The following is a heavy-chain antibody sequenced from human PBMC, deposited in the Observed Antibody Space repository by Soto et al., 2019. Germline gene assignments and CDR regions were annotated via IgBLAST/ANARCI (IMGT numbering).Heavy chain of an antibody. Sequence: PAETLSPTCTVSGGSISSYYCIFIRHPPFKGLEWIVYIYYSGSTNYNPSLKSRVTISVDTSKNQFSLKLSSVTAADTAVYYCARVPCSSTSCHSDYFDYWGQGTLVTVSS. CDR3: ARVPCSSTSCHSDYFDY. CDR2: IYYSGST. CDR1: GGSISSYY. J-gene: IGHJ4*02. D-gene: IGHD2-2*02. V-gene: IGHV4-59*01.